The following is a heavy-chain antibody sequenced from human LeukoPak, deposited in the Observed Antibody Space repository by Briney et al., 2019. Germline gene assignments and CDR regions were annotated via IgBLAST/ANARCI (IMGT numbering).Heavy chain of an antibody. J-gene: IGHJ6*03. D-gene: IGHD4/OR15-4a*01. CDR3: ARGAPGSDYYYYMDV. CDR2: ISAYNGNT. V-gene: IGHV1-18*01. CDR1: GYTFTSYG. Sequence: ASVKVSCKASGYTFTSYGISWVRQAPGQGLEWMGWISAYNGNTNYAQKLQGRVTMTTDTSTSTAYMELRRLRSDDTAVYYCARGAPGSDYYYYMDVWGKGTTVTVSS.